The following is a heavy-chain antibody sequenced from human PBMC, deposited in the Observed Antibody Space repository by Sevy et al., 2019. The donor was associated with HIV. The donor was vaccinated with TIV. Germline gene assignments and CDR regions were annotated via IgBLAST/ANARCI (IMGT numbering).Heavy chain of an antibody. CDR3: AGSYFDSSGYSPLYYYGMGV. Sequence: GASVKVSCKASGGTFSNYAISWVRQAPGQGLEWMGGFIPMFDTANYAQKFQGKVTLTADGSTTTAYMELSSLRSDDTAVYYCAGSYFDSSGYSPLYYYGMGVWGQGTTVTVSS. V-gene: IGHV1-69*13. J-gene: IGHJ6*02. CDR2: FIPMFDTA. CDR1: GGTFSNYA. D-gene: IGHD3-22*01.